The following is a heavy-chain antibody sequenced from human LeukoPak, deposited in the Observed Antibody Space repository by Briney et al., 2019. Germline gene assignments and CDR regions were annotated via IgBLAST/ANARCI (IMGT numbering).Heavy chain of an antibody. V-gene: IGHV4-34*01. J-gene: IGHJ3*02. CDR2: INHSGST. CDR1: GGSISSYY. Sequence: PSETLSLTCTVSGGSISSYYWSWIRQPPGKGLEWIGEINHSGSTNYNPSLKSRVTISVDTSKNQFSLKLSSVTAADTAVYYCARVNLYYYDSSGYRDAFDIWGQGTMVTVSS. D-gene: IGHD3-22*01. CDR3: ARVNLYYYDSSGYRDAFDI.